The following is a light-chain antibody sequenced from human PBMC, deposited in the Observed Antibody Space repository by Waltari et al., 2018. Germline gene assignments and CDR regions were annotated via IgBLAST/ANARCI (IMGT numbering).Light chain of an antibody. Sequence: QSVLTQPPSASGVPGQGVTIACTGSSANIGAGYDAPWYQQLPGAAPKLPISAYSNRPSGVPDRFYGSKSGTSASLAITGLQAEDEADYYCQSYDSALSAVFGGGTKVTVL. CDR2: AYS. J-gene: IGLJ3*02. V-gene: IGLV1-40*01. CDR3: QSYDSALSAV. CDR1: SANIGAGYD.